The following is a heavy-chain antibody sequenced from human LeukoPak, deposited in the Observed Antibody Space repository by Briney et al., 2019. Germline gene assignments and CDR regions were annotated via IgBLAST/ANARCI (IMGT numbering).Heavy chain of an antibody. Sequence: ASVKVSCKASGYSFTSYYMHWVRQAPGQGLEWMGIINPDGGSTSYAQKFQGRVTMTRDTSTSTVYMELSSLRSEDTAVYYCARLDYGDYGSYWGQGTLATVSS. D-gene: IGHD4-17*01. J-gene: IGHJ4*02. CDR1: GYSFTSYY. CDR2: INPDGGST. V-gene: IGHV1-46*01. CDR3: ARLDYGDYGSY.